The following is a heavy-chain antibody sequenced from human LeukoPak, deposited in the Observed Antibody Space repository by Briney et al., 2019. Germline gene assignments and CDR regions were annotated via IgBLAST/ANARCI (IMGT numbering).Heavy chain of an antibody. Sequence: ASVKVSCKASGYPFTTFSLHWVRQARGQGLEWMAIINPGIFTTTYAQKLQDRITVTSDTSTATVYMELRSLRLEDTAVYFCARDWAHGSFDFWGQGTLVTVSS. J-gene: IGHJ4*02. CDR3: ARDWAHGSFDF. D-gene: IGHD3-16*01. CDR2: INPGIFTT. V-gene: IGHV1-46*01. CDR1: GYPFTTFS.